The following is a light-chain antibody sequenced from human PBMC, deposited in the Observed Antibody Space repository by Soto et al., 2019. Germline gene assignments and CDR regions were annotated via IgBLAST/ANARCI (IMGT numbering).Light chain of an antibody. Sequence: EIVLTQSPATLSLSPGERATLSCRASQSIGLAIAWYQHKPGQAPRLLIFDASQRATGIPARFRGSGSGTDFTLSISSLEPEDFAVYYCQQYATSARLTFGPGTKVDI. V-gene: IGKV3-11*01. CDR1: QSIGLA. CDR2: DAS. CDR3: QQYATSARLT. J-gene: IGKJ3*01.